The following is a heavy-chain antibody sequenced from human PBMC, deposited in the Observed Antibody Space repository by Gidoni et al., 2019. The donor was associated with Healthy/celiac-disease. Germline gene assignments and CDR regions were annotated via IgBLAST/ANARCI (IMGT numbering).Heavy chain of an antibody. CDR1: GFTFSSYS. CDR3: AACDTRDAGWYFDL. J-gene: IGHJ2*01. V-gene: IGHV3-21*01. D-gene: IGHD6-13*01. CDR2: ISSSSSYI. Sequence: EVQLVESGGGLVKPGGSLRLSCAASGFTFSSYSMNWVRQAPGKGLEWVSSISSSSSYIYYADSVKGRFTISRDNAKNSLYLQMNSLRAEDTAVYYCAACDTRDAGWYFDLWGRGTLVTVSS.